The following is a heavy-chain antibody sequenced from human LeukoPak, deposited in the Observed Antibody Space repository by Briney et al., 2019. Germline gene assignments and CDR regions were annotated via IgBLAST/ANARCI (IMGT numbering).Heavy chain of an antibody. CDR2: IRYDGSNK. Sequence: PGGSLRLSCAASGFTFSSYDMHWVRQAPGKGLEWVAFIRYDGSNKYYADSVKGRFTISRDNSKNTLYLQMNSLRAEDTAVYYCASAANRPFDHWGQGTLVTVSS. CDR1: GFTFSSYD. V-gene: IGHV3-30*02. J-gene: IGHJ4*02. D-gene: IGHD2-15*01. CDR3: ASAANRPFDH.